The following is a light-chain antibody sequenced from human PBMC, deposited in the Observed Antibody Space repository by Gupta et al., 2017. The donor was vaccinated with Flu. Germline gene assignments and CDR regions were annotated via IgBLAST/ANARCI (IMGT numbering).Light chain of an antibody. J-gene: IGKJ2*01. CDR2: GAS. CDR1: PRIDSKY. V-gene: IGKV3-20*01. Sequence: EVVLTPSPGTLSLSLEETATLSCRASPRIDSKYLAWYQQKRGLAPRLLIFGASSRATDIPDRFTGSGSGTDFTLTIDRLEPEDFAVYYCQYYGTSLYTFGQGTKLEI. CDR3: QYYGTSLYT.